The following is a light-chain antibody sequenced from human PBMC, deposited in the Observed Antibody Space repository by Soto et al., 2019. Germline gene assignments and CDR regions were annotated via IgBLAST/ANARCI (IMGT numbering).Light chain of an antibody. V-gene: IGLV2-14*01. CDR2: DVS. Sequence: QSALTQPASVSGSPGQSITISCTGTSSDVGGYNYVSWYQQHSGKAPKLMIYDVSNRPSGVSNRFSGSKSGNTASLTISGLQAEDEPDYYCGSYASSSTLYVFGPGTKLTVL. J-gene: IGLJ1*01. CDR1: SSDVGGYNY. CDR3: GSYASSSTLYV.